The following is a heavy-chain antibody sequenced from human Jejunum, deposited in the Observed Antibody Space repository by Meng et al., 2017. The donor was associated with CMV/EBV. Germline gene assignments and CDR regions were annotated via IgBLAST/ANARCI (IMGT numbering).Heavy chain of an antibody. CDR2: IGGGSENYI. D-gene: IGHD4-11*01. CDR1: GLNFRGRS. CDR3: ARDNDFTNYY. Sequence: ASGLNFRGRSMNWKRWATGKGMEGVAYIGGGSENYIYYGDSEEGRFTISRDNARSLLYLQMNNLRPEDSAVYYCARDNDFTNYYWGQGTLVTVSS. J-gene: IGHJ4*02. V-gene: IGHV3-21*05.